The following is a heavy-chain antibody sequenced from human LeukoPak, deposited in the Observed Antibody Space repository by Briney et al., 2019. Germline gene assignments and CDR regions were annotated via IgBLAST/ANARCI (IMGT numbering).Heavy chain of an antibody. CDR1: GYTFTGYY. V-gene: IGHV1-2*02. J-gene: IGHJ4*02. CDR2: INPNSSGT. CDR3: ARVPRGVAAGYYFDC. D-gene: IGHD6-13*01. Sequence: ASVKVSCKASGYTFTGYYMHWVRQAPGQGLEWMGWINPNSSGTNYAQKFQGRLTMTRDTSIRTAYMELSRLRSDDTAVYYCARVPRGVAAGYYFDCWGQGILVTVSS.